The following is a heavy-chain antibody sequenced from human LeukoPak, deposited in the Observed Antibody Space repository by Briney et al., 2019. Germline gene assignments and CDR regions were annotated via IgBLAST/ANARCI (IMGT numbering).Heavy chain of an antibody. J-gene: IGHJ3*02. CDR2: IHADGTPT. CDR1: GFTFSTYA. V-gene: IGHV3-23*01. CDR3: AKDQATRGNYYGRAFDI. Sequence: GGSLRLSCAASGFTFSTYAMSWVRQAPGKGLEWVSAIHADGTPTYDADSVKGRFTISRDNSKNTPYLQMNSLRSEDTAIYYCAKDQATRGNYYGRAFDIWGQGTMATVSS. D-gene: IGHD3-22*01.